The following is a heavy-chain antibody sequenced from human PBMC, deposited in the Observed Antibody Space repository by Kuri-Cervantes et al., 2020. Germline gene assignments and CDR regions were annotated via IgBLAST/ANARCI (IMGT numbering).Heavy chain of an antibody. CDR3: ARGHCSGGSCYDY. D-gene: IGHD2-15*01. CDR2: TNHSGST. Sequence: GSLRLSCAVYGGSFSGYYWSWIRQPPGKGLEWIGETNHSGSTNYNPSLKSRVTISVDTSKNQFSLKLSSVTAADTAVYYCARGHCSGGSCYDYWGQGTLVTVSS. J-gene: IGHJ4*02. CDR1: GGSFSGYY. V-gene: IGHV4-34*01.